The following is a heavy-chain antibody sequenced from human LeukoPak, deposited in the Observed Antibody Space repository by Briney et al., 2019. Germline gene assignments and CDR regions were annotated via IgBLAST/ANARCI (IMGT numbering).Heavy chain of an antibody. D-gene: IGHD4-17*01. CDR2: ITSNGGST. V-gene: IGHV3-64*01. J-gene: IGHJ6*02. CDR1: GFTFSSYA. Sequence: QSGGSLRLSCAASGFTFSSYAMYWVRQAPGKGLEYVSAITSNGGSTYYANSVKGRFTISRDNSKNTLYLQMGSLGAEDMAVYYCARGNSVNYHFYGLDVWGQGTTVTVSS. CDR3: ARGNSVNYHFYGLDV.